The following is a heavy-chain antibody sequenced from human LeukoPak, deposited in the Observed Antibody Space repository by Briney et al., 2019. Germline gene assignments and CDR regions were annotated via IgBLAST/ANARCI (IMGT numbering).Heavy chain of an antibody. V-gene: IGHV1-24*01. CDR2: FAPGDGQA. CDR3: ATPAMKY. CDR1: GHSLRDLS. Sequence: ASVRVSCKVTGHSLRDLSIHWVRQSPEQGLEWMGTFAPGDGQAFYAQKFQGRITMTEDTSLDTAYMQMTSLTSDDTALYYCATPAMKYWGQGTHLIVSS. J-gene: IGHJ4*02.